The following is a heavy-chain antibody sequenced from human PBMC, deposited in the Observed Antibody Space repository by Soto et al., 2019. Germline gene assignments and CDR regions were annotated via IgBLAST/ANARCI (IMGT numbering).Heavy chain of an antibody. Sequence: SETLSLTSTVSGGSISPFYWSWVRQPPGKGLQWIGYLYYSGNTNYNPSHKRRVTISVDASKNQVSLRLTSVTAADTAVYYCARGGGVAARTFDSWGQGTVVTVGS. CDR3: ARGGGVAARTFDS. V-gene: IGHV4-59*01. CDR1: GGSISPFY. J-gene: IGHJ4*02. CDR2: LYYSGNT. D-gene: IGHD2-15*01.